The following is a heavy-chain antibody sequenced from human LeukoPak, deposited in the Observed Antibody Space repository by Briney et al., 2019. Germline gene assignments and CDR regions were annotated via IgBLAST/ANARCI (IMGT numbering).Heavy chain of an antibody. Sequence: SVKVSCKASGGTFSSYAISWVRQAPGQGLEWMGGTIPIFGTANYAQKFQGRVTITTDESTSTACMELSSLRSEDTAVYYCAREVRDGYNLASFYYYYMDVWGKGTTVTVSS. CDR3: AREVRDGYNLASFYYYYMDV. CDR2: TIPIFGTA. V-gene: IGHV1-69*05. D-gene: IGHD5-24*01. J-gene: IGHJ6*03. CDR1: GGTFSSYA.